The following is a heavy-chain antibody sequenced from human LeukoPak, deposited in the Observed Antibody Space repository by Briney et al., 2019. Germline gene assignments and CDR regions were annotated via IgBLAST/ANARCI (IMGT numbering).Heavy chain of an antibody. V-gene: IGHV3-23*01. Sequence: PGGSLRLSCAASGFTFSSYAMSWVRQAPGKGLEWVSAISGSGGSTDYADSVKGRFTISRDNSKNTLYLQMNSLRAEDTAVYYCAKPPPLRFLEGLGGYYYYMDVWGKGTTVTVSS. CDR2: ISGSGGST. CDR1: GFTFSSYA. CDR3: AKPPPLRFLEGLGGYYYYMDV. J-gene: IGHJ6*03. D-gene: IGHD3-3*01.